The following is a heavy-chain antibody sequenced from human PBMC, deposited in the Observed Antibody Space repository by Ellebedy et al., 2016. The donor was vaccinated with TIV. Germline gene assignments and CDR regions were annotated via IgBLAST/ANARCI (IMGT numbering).Heavy chain of an antibody. CDR3: VTGGYFLDY. J-gene: IGHJ4*02. V-gene: IGHV3-15*01. Sequence: GGSLRLSXVGSGFTFSNAWMNWVRQAPGKGLEWVSRIKSKPDGGTTDYAAPVKGRFTVSRDDSKNTVYLQMNSLKTEDTAVYYCVTGGYFLDYWGQGTLVTVSS. CDR1: GFTFSNAW. D-gene: IGHD3-10*01. CDR2: IKSKPDGGTT.